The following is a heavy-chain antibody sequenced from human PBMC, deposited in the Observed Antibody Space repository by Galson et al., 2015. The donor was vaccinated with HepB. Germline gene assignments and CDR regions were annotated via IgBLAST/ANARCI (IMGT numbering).Heavy chain of an antibody. V-gene: IGHV2-26*01. D-gene: IGHD3-10*01. Sequence: PALVKPTQTLTLTCTVSGFSLSNARMGVSWIRQPPGKALEWLAHIFLNDEKSYSTSLKSRLTMSKDTSKSQVVLTMTNMDPVDTATYYCARIATMVRGVYWFDPWGQGTLVTVSS. CDR3: ARIATMVRGVYWFDP. J-gene: IGHJ5*02. CDR2: IFLNDEK. CDR1: GFSLSNARMG.